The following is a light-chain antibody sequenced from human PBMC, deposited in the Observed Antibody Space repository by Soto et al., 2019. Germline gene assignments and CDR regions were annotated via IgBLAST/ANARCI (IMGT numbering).Light chain of an antibody. CDR2: AAS. CDR1: QSINNY. V-gene: IGKV1-39*01. Sequence: DIQLTQSPSSLSASVGDRVSISCRASQSINNYLNWYQQKPGKAPKVLIFAASTLQSGVPSRFSGSGSGTDLTLTITSLQPEDFATYYCQQSYSRTFGQGTKVDI. J-gene: IGKJ1*01. CDR3: QQSYSRT.